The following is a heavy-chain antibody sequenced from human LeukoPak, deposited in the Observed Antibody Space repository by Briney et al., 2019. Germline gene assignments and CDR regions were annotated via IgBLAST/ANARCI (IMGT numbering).Heavy chain of an antibody. J-gene: IGHJ5*02. CDR2: INHSGST. D-gene: IGHD6-19*01. V-gene: IGHV4-34*01. CDR1: GGSISSYY. CDR3: AGRPVEGWYGVIGWWFDP. Sequence: SETLSLTCTVSGGSISSYYWSWIRQPPGKGLEWIGEINHSGSTNYNPSLKSRVTISVDTSKNQFSLKLSSVTAADTAVYYCAGRPVEGWYGVIGWWFDPWGQGTLVTVSS.